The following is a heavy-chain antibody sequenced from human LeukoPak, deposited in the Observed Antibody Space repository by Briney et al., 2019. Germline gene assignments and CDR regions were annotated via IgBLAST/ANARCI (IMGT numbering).Heavy chain of an antibody. Sequence: VYTGGSLRLSCAASGFAFSRYSMNWVRQAPGRGLEWLSYIGTTTTIYYADSVQGRFTISRDNAKNSLFLQMSSLTDEDTAVYYCARDHDWAFDYWGQGALVTVSS. CDR3: ARDHDWAFDY. V-gene: IGHV3-48*02. CDR1: GFAFSRYS. CDR2: IGTTTTI. D-gene: IGHD3-9*01. J-gene: IGHJ4*02.